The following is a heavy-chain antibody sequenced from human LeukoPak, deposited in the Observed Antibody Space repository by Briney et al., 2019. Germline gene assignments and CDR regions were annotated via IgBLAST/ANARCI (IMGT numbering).Heavy chain of an antibody. D-gene: IGHD1-26*01. CDR3: AREASSGAYNDY. CDR2: ITPYNGNT. Sequence: GASVNVSCRSSGYTFTNYDITWIRQAPGQGLEWMGYITPYNGNTNYAQKLQGRVTITTDTSTSTVYMELRSLRSDDTAVYYCAREASSGAYNDYWGQGTLVTVSS. V-gene: IGHV1-18*01. CDR1: GYTFTNYD. J-gene: IGHJ4*02.